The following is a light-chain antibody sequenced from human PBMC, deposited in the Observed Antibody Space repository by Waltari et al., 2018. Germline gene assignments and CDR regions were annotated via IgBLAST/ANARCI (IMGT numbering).Light chain of an antibody. Sequence: EIVMTQSPVSLSLSQGERATLSCRASQSVSSTYLAWYQQKPGQAPRLLIYAGSGRATGVPHRFSGSGSGTDFTLTISRLEPEDSAVYYCQQYGRSPPVTFGPGTKVDIK. CDR1: QSVSSTY. V-gene: IGKV3-20*01. CDR3: QQYGRSPPVT. CDR2: AGS. J-gene: IGKJ3*01.